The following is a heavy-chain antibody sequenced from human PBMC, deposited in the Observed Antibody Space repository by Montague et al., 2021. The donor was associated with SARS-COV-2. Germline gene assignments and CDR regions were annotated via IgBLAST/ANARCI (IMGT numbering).Heavy chain of an antibody. V-gene: IGHV4-31*03. CDR3: ARATRSIVVLNWFDP. Sequence: TLSLTCTVSGGSISSGDYYWSWIRQHPGKGLEWIGYIYYGGSTYYNPSLKSRVTISVDTSKNQFSLKLSSVTAADTAVYYCARATRSIVVLNWFDPWGQGTLVTVSS. J-gene: IGHJ5*02. CDR2: IYYGGST. D-gene: IGHD3-22*01. CDR1: GGSISSGDYY.